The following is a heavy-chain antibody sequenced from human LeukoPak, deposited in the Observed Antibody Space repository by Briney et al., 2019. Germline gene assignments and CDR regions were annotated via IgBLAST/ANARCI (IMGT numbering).Heavy chain of an antibody. Sequence: SETLSLTCTVSGYSISSGYFWGWIRQPPGKGLEWIGSIYHSGTTYYNPSLKSRVTISVDTSKNQFSLKVTSVTAADTAVYYCARVGANWSSLHSLDYWGQGSLVTVSS. CDR3: ARVGANWSSLHSLDY. D-gene: IGHD1-1*01. V-gene: IGHV4-38-2*02. CDR2: IYHSGTT. J-gene: IGHJ4*02. CDR1: GYSISSGYF.